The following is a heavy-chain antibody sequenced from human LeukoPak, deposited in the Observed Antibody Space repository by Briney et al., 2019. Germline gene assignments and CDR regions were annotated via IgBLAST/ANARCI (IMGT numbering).Heavy chain of an antibody. Sequence: SETLSLTCTVSGYSISSGYYWGWIRQPPGKGLEWIGSIYHSGSTYYNPSLKSRLTISVHKSKNQFSLKLSSVTAADTAVYYCARDTALFRAYDIWGQGTLVTVSS. CDR1: GYSISSGYY. V-gene: IGHV4-38-2*02. CDR3: ARDTALFRAYDI. CDR2: IYHSGST. J-gene: IGHJ3*02.